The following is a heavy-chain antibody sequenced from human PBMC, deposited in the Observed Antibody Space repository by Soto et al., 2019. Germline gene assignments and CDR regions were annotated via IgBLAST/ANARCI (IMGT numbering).Heavy chain of an antibody. CDR3: AKDGIAVAIDAFDI. CDR2: ISYDGSNK. CDR1: GFTFSSYG. Sequence: QVQLVESGGGVVQPGRSLRLSCAASGFTFSSYGMHWVRQAPGKGLEWVAVISYDGSNKYYADSVKGRFTISRDNSKNTLYLQMNSLRAEDTAVYYCAKDGIAVAIDAFDIWGQVTMVTVSS. D-gene: IGHD6-19*01. V-gene: IGHV3-30*18. J-gene: IGHJ3*02.